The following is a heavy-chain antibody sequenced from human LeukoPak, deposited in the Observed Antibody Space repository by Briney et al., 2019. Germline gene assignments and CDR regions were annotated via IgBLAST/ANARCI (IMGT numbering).Heavy chain of an antibody. CDR2: ISGSGGST. CDR3: AKAPHNYDFWSGYYFFDY. D-gene: IGHD3-3*01. CDR1: GFTFSSYA. Sequence: GGSLRLSCAASGFTFSSYAMSWVRQAPGKGLEWVSAISGSGGSTYYADSVKGRFTISRDNSKNTLYLRMNSLRAEDTAVYYCAKAPHNYDFWSGYYFFDYWGQGTLVTVSS. V-gene: IGHV3-23*01. J-gene: IGHJ4*02.